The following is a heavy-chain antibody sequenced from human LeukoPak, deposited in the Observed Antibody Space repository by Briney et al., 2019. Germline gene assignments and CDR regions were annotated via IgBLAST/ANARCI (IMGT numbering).Heavy chain of an antibody. D-gene: IGHD3-10*01. CDR3: ARGLHPYGSGRTLDY. V-gene: IGHV1-2*02. CDR1: GYTFTDYF. CDR2: INPKSGGT. J-gene: IGHJ4*02. Sequence: ASVKVSCKASGYTFTDYFMNWVRQAPGQGLEWMGWINPKSGGTVYAQKFQGRVTVTRDTSSSTAYMELSRLRFDDTVVYYCARGLHPYGSGRTLDYWGQGTLVTVSS.